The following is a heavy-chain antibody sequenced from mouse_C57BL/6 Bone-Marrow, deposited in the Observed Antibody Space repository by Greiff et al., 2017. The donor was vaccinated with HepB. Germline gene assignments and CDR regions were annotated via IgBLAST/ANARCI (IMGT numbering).Heavy chain of an antibody. CDR1: GFTFSDYY. J-gene: IGHJ4*01. CDR2: INYDGSST. Sequence: EVKLMESEGGLVQPGSSMKLSCTASGFTFSDYYMAWVRQVPEKGLEWVANINYDGSSTYYLDSLKSRFIISRDNAKNILYLQMSSLKSEDTATYYCARGPFMDYWGQGTSVTVSS. V-gene: IGHV5-16*01. CDR3: ARGPFMDY.